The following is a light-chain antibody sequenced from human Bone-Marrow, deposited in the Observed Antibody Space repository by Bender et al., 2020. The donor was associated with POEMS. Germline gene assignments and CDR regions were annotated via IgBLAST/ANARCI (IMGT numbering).Light chain of an antibody. V-gene: IGLV3-1*01. CDR1: KLGDKY. CDR2: QDS. Sequence: SYELTQPPSVSVSPGQTATITCSGEKLGDKYACWYQLKPGQAPLLVIYQDSQRPSRIPERFSGSNSGATATLTISATQAMADAYYYCQTWDDSNALVFGGGTKLTVL. CDR3: QTWDDSNALV. J-gene: IGLJ2*01.